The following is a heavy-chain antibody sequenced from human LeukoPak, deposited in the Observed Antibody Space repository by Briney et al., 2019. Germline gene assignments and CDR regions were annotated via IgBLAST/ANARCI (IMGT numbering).Heavy chain of an antibody. D-gene: IGHD3-22*01. CDR2: IYYSGST. CDR1: GGSISSSSYY. CDR3: ARHSGYYYGDFDY. V-gene: IGHV4-39*01. Sequence: SETLSLTCTVSGGSISSSSYYWGWIRQPPGKGLEWIVKIYYSGSTYCNPSLKSRVTISVDTSKNQFSLKLSSVTAADTAVYYCARHSGYYYGDFDYWGQGTLVTVSS. J-gene: IGHJ4*02.